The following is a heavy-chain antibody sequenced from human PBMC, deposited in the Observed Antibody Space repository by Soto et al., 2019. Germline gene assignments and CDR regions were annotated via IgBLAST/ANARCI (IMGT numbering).Heavy chain of an antibody. Sequence: QVQLQESGPGLVKPSGTLSLTCAVSGGSISSSNWWSWVRQPPGKGLEWIGEIYHSGNTNYNPSLKSRVTMAVDKSRNQISLKLSSVTAADTAVYYCARRWGEGRVDYWGHGTLVTVSS. CDR2: IYHSGNT. J-gene: IGHJ4*01. V-gene: IGHV4-4*02. CDR1: GGSISSSNW. D-gene: IGHD3-10*01. CDR3: ARRWGEGRVDY.